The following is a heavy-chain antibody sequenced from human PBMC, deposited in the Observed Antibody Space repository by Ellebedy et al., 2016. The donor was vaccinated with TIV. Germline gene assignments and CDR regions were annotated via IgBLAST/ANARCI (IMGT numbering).Heavy chain of an antibody. CDR2: MSKDGSNK. Sequence: GGSLRLSXAASGFTFSAYSMHWVRQAPGKGLEWVAFMSKDGSNKNYADSVKGRFTVSRDNSKTTVYLQMNSLRTEDTAMYYCARDHRPLGLGPAAFDWGQGTLVTVSS. CDR1: GFTFSAYS. CDR3: ARDHRPLGLGPAAFD. D-gene: IGHD3-16*01. J-gene: IGHJ4*02. V-gene: IGHV3-30-3*01.